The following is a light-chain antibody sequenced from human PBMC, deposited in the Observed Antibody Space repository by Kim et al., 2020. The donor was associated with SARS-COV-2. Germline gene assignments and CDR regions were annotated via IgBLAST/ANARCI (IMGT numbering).Light chain of an antibody. J-gene: IGLJ3*02. V-gene: IGLV2-11*01. CDR1: STNIGGYDY. CDR3: CSYAGTYTWV. CDR2: DVT. Sequence: GQSSTISCAGTSTNIGGYDYVSWYQQHPGKVPKLMIYDVTRRPSGVPDRFSGSKSGSTASLTISWLQAEDEADYYCCSYAGTYTWVFGGGTQLTVL.